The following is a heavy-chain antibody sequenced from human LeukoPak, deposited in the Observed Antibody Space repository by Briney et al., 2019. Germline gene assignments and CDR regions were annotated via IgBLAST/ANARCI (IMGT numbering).Heavy chain of an antibody. CDR2: MNPNSGNT. Sequence: ASVKVSCKASGYSFTSYDINWVRQATGQGLEWMGWMNPNSGNTGYAQKFQGRVTMTRNTSISTAYMELRSLRSDDTAVYYCARVGSKPQTYSSGWYGVIDYWGQGTLVTVSS. V-gene: IGHV1-8*01. D-gene: IGHD6-19*01. J-gene: IGHJ4*02. CDR1: GYSFTSYD. CDR3: ARVGSKPQTYSSGWYGVIDY.